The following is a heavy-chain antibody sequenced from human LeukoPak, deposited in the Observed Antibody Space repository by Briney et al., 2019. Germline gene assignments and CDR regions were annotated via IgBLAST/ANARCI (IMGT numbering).Heavy chain of an antibody. D-gene: IGHD2/OR15-2a*01. Sequence: SETLSLTCAVYGGSFSGYYWSWIRQPPGKGLEWIGEINHSGSTNYNPSLKSRVTISVDTSKNRFSLKLSSVTAADTAVYYCARGPNMTSFDYWGQGTLVTVSS. CDR2: INHSGST. CDR3: ARGPNMTSFDY. V-gene: IGHV4-34*01. J-gene: IGHJ4*02. CDR1: GGSFSGYY.